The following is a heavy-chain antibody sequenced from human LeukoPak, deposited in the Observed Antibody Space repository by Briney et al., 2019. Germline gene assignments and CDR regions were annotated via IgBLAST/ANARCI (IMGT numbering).Heavy chain of an antibody. J-gene: IGHJ5*02. V-gene: IGHV4-30-4*01. Sequence: PSQTLSLTCTVSGGSISSGDYYWSWIRQPPGKGLEWIGYIYYSGSTYYNPSLKSRVTISVDTSKNQFSLKLSSVTAADTAVYYCARDEGLVSGSNWFDPWGQGTLVTVSS. CDR1: GGSISSGDYY. CDR3: ARDEGLVSGSNWFDP. D-gene: IGHD3/OR15-3a*01. CDR2: IYYSGST.